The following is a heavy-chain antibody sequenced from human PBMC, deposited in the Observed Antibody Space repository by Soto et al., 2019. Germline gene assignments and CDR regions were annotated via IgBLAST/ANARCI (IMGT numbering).Heavy chain of an antibody. V-gene: IGHV1-69*13. CDR3: ASTRGYSGYDTYYFDY. J-gene: IGHJ4*02. Sequence: ASVKVSCKASGGTFSSYAISWVRQAPGQGLEWMGGIIPIFGTANYAQKFQGRVTITADESTSTAYMELSSLRSEDTAVYYCASTRGYSGYDTYYFDYWGQGTLVTVSS. CDR1: GGTFSSYA. CDR2: IIPIFGTA. D-gene: IGHD5-12*01.